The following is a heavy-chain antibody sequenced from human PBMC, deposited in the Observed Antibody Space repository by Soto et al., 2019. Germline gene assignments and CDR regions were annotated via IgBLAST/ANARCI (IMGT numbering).Heavy chain of an antibody. D-gene: IGHD3-16*01. CDR1: GFTFRSCV. CDR3: ARWGTTGGLDV. CDR2: TSYDGSNK. V-gene: IGHV3-33*05. Sequence: QVQLVESGGGVVQPGTSLRLSCVGSGFTFRSCVIHWVRQAPGKGLEWVALTSYDGSNKDYGDSVKGRFTISRDNSRNTVDLQMDSLRREDTALYYCARWGTTGGLDVWGQGTLVSVSS. J-gene: IGHJ1*01.